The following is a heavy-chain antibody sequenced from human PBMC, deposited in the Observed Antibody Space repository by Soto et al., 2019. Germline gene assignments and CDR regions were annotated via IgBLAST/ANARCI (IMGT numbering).Heavy chain of an antibody. D-gene: IGHD2-2*01. CDR3: AACRPRIFLRGQYPAFDI. V-gene: IGHV1-18*01. J-gene: IGHJ3*02. CDR2: ISAYNGNT. Sequence: QGLEWMGWISAYNGNTNYAQKLQGRVTMTTDTSTSTAYMELRSLRSDDTAVYYCAACRPRIFLRGQYPAFDILGNGTTDIVTP.